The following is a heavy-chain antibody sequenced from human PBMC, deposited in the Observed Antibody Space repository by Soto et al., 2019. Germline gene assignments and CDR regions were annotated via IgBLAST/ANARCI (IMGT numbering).Heavy chain of an antibody. J-gene: IGHJ3*02. CDR1: GGSVGSGAYY. V-gene: IGHV4-61*08. CDR2: TLYSGRP. Sequence: QVHLRESGPGLVTPSETLSLTCRVSGGSVGSGAYYWSWIRQPPGKVLEWIGYTLYSGRPNYNHSLQSLQSRVTISVDTSRNQFSLRLTSVTAADTALYYCARHDFYHRSFDIWGQGTLVTVSS. CDR3: ARHDFYHRSFDI. D-gene: IGHD3-3*01.